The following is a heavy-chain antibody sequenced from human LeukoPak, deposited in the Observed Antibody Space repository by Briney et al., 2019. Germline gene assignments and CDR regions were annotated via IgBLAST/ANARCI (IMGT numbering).Heavy chain of an antibody. Sequence: GESLKISCKGSGYSFTSYWIGWVRQMPGKGLEWMGIIYPGDSDTRYSPSFQGQVTISADKSIGTAYLQWSSLKASDTALYYCVRGTTVTTLDYWGQGTLVTVSS. D-gene: IGHD4-17*01. V-gene: IGHV5-51*01. CDR1: GYSFTSYW. J-gene: IGHJ4*02. CDR2: IYPGDSDT. CDR3: VRGTTVTTLDY.